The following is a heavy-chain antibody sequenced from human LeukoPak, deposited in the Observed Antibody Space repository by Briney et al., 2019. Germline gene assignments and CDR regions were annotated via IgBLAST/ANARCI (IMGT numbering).Heavy chain of an antibody. CDR3: ARGQLSWFDP. CDR1: GGSFSGYY. D-gene: IGHD1-1*01. J-gene: IGHJ5*02. V-gene: IGHV4-31*11. CDR2: IYYSGST. Sequence: SETLSLTCAVYGGSFSGYYWSWIRQHPGKGLEWIGYIYYSGSTYYNLSLRSRLTISVDTSKNQFSLKLSSVTAADTAVYYCARGQLSWFDPWGQGTLVTVSS.